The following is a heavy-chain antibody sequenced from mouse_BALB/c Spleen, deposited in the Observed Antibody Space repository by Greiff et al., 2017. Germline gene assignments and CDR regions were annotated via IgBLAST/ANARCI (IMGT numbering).Heavy chain of an antibody. CDR3: ARAGNYGAMDY. D-gene: IGHD2-1*01. CDR2: IDPANGNT. Sequence: EVQLHQSGAELVKPGASVKLSCTASGFNIKDTYMHWVKQRPEQGLEWIGRIDPANGNTKYDPKFQGKATITADTSSNTAYLQLSSLTSEDTAVYYCARAGNYGAMDYWGQGTSVTVSS. V-gene: IGHV14-3*02. J-gene: IGHJ4*01. CDR1: GFNIKDTY.